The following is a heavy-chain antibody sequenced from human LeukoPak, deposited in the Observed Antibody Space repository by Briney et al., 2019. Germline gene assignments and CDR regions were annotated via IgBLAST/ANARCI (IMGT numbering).Heavy chain of an antibody. CDR1: GFTFSSYA. J-gene: IGHJ4*02. CDR2: LGIAGDT. D-gene: IGHD1-26*01. CDR3: ARQMQSHGNFDS. Sequence: GGSLRLACAACGFTFSSYAMHWVRQPIGKGLEWISALGIAGDTFYPGSVKGRFTISRENARNSLYLQMNSLRAEDTAMYYCARQMQSHGNFDSWGQGTLVTVSS. V-gene: IGHV3-13*01.